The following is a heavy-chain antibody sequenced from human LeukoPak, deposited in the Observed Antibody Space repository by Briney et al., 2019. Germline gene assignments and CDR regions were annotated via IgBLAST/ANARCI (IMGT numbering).Heavy chain of an antibody. Sequence: KPSETLSLTCAVSDYSITSGYYWGWIRQPPGKGLEWIGNVYHRGTTLYNPSLKSRVTISVDTSKNQFSLMLRSVTAADTAVYYCARGKHSYGQHFFDYWGQGTLVPVSS. D-gene: IGHD5-18*01. CDR2: VYHRGTT. CDR3: ARGKHSYGQHFFDY. CDR1: DYSITSGYY. J-gene: IGHJ4*02. V-gene: IGHV4-38-2*01.